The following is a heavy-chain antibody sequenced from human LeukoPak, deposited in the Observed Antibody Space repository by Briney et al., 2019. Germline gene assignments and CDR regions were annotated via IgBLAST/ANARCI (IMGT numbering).Heavy chain of an antibody. CDR2: IKGTDVGGTA. Sequence: PGGSLRLSCVVSGFPFSNAWLQWVRQAPGKGLEWVGRIKGTDVGGTADYAAPVQGRFTISRDDSQNTMYLQMNSLKTEDTAVYYCTTVSHIAGRPGDQGTLVTVSS. CDR3: TTVSHIAGRP. J-gene: IGHJ4*02. V-gene: IGHV3-15*01. D-gene: IGHD6-6*01. CDR1: GFPFSNAW.